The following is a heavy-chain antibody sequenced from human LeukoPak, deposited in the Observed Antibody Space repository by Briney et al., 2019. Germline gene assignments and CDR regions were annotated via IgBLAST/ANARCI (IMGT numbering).Heavy chain of an antibody. V-gene: IGHV1-46*01. D-gene: IGHD6-13*01. CDR2: INPSGGST. J-gene: IGHJ4*02. CDR3: ARDGVGPGIAAAGTPETSGSYYELCDY. CDR1: GYTFTSYY. Sequence: ASVKVSCKASGYTFTSYYMHWVRQAPGQGLEWMGIINPSGGSTSYAQKFQGRVTMTRDMSTSTVYMGLSSLRSEDTAVYYCARDGVGPGIAAAGTPETSGSYYELCDYWGQGTLVTVSS.